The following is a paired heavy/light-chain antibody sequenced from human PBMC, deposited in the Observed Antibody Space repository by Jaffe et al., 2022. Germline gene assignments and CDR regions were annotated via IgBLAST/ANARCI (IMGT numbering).Heavy chain of an antibody. D-gene: IGHD3-16*02. CDR3: ARENRGMITFGGVIVISGLDY. Sequence: EVQLVESGGGLVQPGGSLRLSCAASGFTFSSYEMNWVRQAPGKGLEWVSYISSSGSTIYYADSVKGRFTISRDNAKNSLYLQMNSLRAEDTAVYYCARENRGMITFGGVIVISGLDYWGQGTLVTVSS. CDR1: GFTFSSYE. J-gene: IGHJ4*02. CDR2: ISSSGSTI. V-gene: IGHV3-48*03.
Light chain of an antibody. J-gene: IGLJ2*01. Sequence: SYVLTQPPSVSVAPGQTARITCGGNNIGSKSVHWYQQKPGQAPVLVVYDDSDRPSGIPERFSGSNSGNTATLTISRVEAGDEADYYCQVWDSTSRVFGGGTKLTVL. CDR1: NIGSKS. V-gene: IGLV3-21*02. CDR3: QVWDSTSRV. CDR2: DDS.